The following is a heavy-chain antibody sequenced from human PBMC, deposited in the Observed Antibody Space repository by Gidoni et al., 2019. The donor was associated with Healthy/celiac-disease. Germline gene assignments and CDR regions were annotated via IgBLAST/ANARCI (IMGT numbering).Heavy chain of an antibody. D-gene: IGHD4-4*01. CDR3: ARPIYSNYKHGALDI. CDR2: IYYSGST. Sequence: QLQLQESGTGLVSPSETLYPPCSVSGGSISSYYLSWIRQPRGKGLEWIGYIYYSGSTNYNPSLKSRVTISVDTSKNQFSLKLSSVTAADTAVYYCARPIYSNYKHGALDIWGQGTMVTVSS. V-gene: IGHV4-59*01. CDR1: GGSISSYY. J-gene: IGHJ3*02.